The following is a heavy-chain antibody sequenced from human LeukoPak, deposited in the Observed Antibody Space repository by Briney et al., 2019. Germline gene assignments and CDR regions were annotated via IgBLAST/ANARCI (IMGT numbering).Heavy chain of an antibody. J-gene: IGHJ5*02. D-gene: IGHD3-10*01. CDR2: IVHSGST. CDR3: ARRLRFVGVWFDP. CDR1: GGSFSGYY. V-gene: IGHV4-34*12. Sequence: PSETLSLTCGVYGGSFSGYYWSWIRQPPGKGLEWFGEIVHSGSTNYNPSLKSRVTISVDTSKNQFSLKLTSVTAADTAVYYRARRLRFVGVWFDPWGQGTLVTVSS.